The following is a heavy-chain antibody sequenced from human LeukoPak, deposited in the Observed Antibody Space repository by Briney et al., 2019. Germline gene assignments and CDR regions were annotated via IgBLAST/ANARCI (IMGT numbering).Heavy chain of an antibody. V-gene: IGHV3-13*01. CDR3: TRDGTVIRGLPRRARTFYGMDV. J-gene: IGHJ6*02. CDR2: IDNAGDT. CDR1: GFTFSNYD. Sequence: GGSLRLSCAVSGFTFSNYDMHWVRQVPGKGLEWVSGIDNAGDTYYSDSVRGRFTISRENAKNSLYLQVNSLRAEDTAVYYCTRDGTVIRGLPRRARTFYGMDVWGQGTTVTVSS. D-gene: IGHD3-10*01.